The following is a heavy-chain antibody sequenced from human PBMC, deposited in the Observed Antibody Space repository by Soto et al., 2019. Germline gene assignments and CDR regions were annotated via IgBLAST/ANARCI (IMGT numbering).Heavy chain of an antibody. V-gene: IGHV2-5*02. CDR1: GFSLSTSGVG. CDR3: IQSRCGGDCLQSYASHYYYGMDV. CDR2: IYWDDDK. J-gene: IGHJ6*02. D-gene: IGHD2-21*02. Sequence: QITLKESGPTLVKPTQTLTLTCIFSGFSLSTSGVGVGWIRQPPGKALEWLALIYWDDDKRYSPSLRSRLTITKDTSKSQVVRTMTNMDPVDTATYHCIQSRCGGDCLQSYASHYYYGMDVWGQVTTVTVSS.